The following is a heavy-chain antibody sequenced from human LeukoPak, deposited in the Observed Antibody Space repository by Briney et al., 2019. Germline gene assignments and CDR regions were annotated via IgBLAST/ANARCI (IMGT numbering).Heavy chain of an antibody. J-gene: IGHJ4*02. CDR2: ISTYNGNT. CDR1: GYTFTIYV. V-gene: IGHV1-18*01. D-gene: IGHD2-2*01. Sequence: ASVKVSCKASGYTFTIYVISWVRQAPGQGLEWMGWISTYNGNTNYAQKLKGRVTMTTDTSTSTAYMELRSLRSDDTAVYYCARNHCSSTSCYLDYWGQGTLVTVSS. CDR3: ARNHCSSTSCYLDY.